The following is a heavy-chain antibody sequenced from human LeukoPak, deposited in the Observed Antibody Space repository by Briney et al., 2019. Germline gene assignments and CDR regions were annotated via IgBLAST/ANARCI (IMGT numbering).Heavy chain of an antibody. V-gene: IGHV3-66*01. CDR3: ARDHWGPTGED. D-gene: IGHD7-27*01. Sequence: QPGGSLRLSCAASGFTVSSTYMSWVRQAPGKGLEWVSVIYSGGRTYYADSVKGRFTISRDNSKNTLYLQMNSLRAEDTAVYYCARDHWGPTGEDWGQGTLVTVSS. CDR1: GFTVSSTY. J-gene: IGHJ4*02. CDR2: IYSGGRT.